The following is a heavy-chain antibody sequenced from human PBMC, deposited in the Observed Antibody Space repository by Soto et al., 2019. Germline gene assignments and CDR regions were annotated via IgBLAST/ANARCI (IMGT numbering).Heavy chain of an antibody. V-gene: IGHV4-38-2*01. CDR3: ARQGYGSGPKWFDS. CDR2: IYYSGNT. J-gene: IGHJ5*01. D-gene: IGHD3-10*01. Sequence: PSETLSLTCAVSDYSISNGYYWGWIRQPPGKGLEWIGSIYYSGNTYYNPSLKSRVTISVDTSKNHFSLKLNSVTAADKAVYYCARQGYGSGPKWFDSWGQGTLVTVSS. CDR1: DYSISNGYY.